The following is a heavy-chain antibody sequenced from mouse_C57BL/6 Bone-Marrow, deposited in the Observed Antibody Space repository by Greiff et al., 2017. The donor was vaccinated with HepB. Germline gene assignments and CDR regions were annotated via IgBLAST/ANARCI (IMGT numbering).Heavy chain of an antibody. V-gene: IGHV5-16*01. Sequence: EVQLVESEGGLVQPGSSLKLSCTASGFTFSDYYMAWVRQVPEKGLEWVANINYDGSSTYYLDSLKSRFIISRDNAKNILYLQMSSLKSEDTATYYCARDTTVVEPLYWYFDVWGTGTTVTVSS. J-gene: IGHJ1*03. CDR3: ARDTTVVEPLYWYFDV. CDR1: GFTFSDYY. D-gene: IGHD1-1*01. CDR2: INYDGSST.